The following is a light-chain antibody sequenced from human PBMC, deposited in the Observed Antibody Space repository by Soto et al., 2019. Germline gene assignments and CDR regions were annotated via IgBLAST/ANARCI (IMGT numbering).Light chain of an antibody. V-gene: IGKV1-5*03. Sequence: DIHMTQSPSTLSASVGDRVTITCRASQTIGTWLAWYQQKPGKAPKVLIYKASDLQSGVPSMFSGSGSGTDFSLTISSLQPDDFATYYCHQYDTYSYTFGQGTKLEIK. CDR1: QTIGTW. CDR2: KAS. CDR3: HQYDTYSYT. J-gene: IGKJ2*01.